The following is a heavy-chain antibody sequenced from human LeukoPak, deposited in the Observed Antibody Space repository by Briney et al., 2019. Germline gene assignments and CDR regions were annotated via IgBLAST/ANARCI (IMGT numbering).Heavy chain of an antibody. V-gene: IGHV3-33*01. CDR2: IWYDGSNK. CDR1: GFTFSSYG. D-gene: IGHD3-22*01. J-gene: IGHJ4*02. CDR3: ARDREGYYDSSGYYVPGYFDY. Sequence: GGSLRLSCAASGFTFSSYGMHWVRQAPGKGLEWGAVIWYDGSNKYYADSVKGRFTISRDNSKNTLYLQMNSLRAEDTAVYYCARDREGYYDSSGYYVPGYFDYWGQGTLVTVSS.